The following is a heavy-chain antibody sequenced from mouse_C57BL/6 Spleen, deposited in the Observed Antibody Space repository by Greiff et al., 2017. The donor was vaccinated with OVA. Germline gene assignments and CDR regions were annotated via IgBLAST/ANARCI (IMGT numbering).Heavy chain of an antibody. CDR3: ARSLLYGMDY. CDR2: ISYDGSN. J-gene: IGHJ4*01. V-gene: IGHV3-6*01. D-gene: IGHD2-12*01. Sequence: EVQLQESGPGLVKPSQSLSLTCSVTGYYITSGYYWNWIRQFPGNKLEWMGYISYDGSNNYNPSLKNRISITRDTSKNQFFLKLNSVTTEDTATYYCARSLLYGMDYWGQGTSVTVSS. CDR1: GYYITSGYY.